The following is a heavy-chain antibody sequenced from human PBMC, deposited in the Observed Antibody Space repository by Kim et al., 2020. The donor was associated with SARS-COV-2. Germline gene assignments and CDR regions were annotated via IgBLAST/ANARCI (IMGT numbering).Heavy chain of an antibody. V-gene: IGHV7-4-1*02. Sequence: ASVKVSCKASGYTFTSYAMNWVRQAPGQGLEWMGWINTNTGNPTYAQGFTGRFVFSLDTSVSTAYLQISSLKAEDTAVYYCARGGWEIAVAGPYYYYGMDVWGQGTTVTVSS. D-gene: IGHD6-19*01. CDR1: GYTFTSYA. CDR3: ARGGWEIAVAGPYYYYGMDV. CDR2: INTNTGNP. J-gene: IGHJ6*02.